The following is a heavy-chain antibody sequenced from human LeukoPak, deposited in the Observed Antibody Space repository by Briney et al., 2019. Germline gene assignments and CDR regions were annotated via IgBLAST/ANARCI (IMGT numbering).Heavy chain of an antibody. J-gene: IGHJ4*02. CDR2: INPNSGGT. CDR3: ALPYYDSSGPTAYQDY. D-gene: IGHD3-22*01. V-gene: IGHV1-2*02. Sequence: ASVKVSCKASGYTVTGYYMHWVRQAPGQGLEWMGWINPNSGGTNYAQKFQGRVTMTRDTSISTAYMELSSLRSEDTAVYYCALPYYDSSGPTAYQDYWGQGTLVTVSS. CDR1: GYTVTGYY.